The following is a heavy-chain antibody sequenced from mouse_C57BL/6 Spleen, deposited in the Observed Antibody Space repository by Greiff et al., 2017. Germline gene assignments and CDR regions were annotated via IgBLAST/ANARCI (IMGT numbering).Heavy chain of an antibody. CDR1: GYTFTSYW. J-gene: IGHJ4*01. D-gene: IGHD1-1*01. CDR2: IDPSDSYT. Sequence: QVQLQQPGAELVRPGTSVKLSCKASGYTFTSYWMHWVKQRPGQGLEWIGVIDPSDSYTNYNQKFKGKATLTVVPSSSTAYMQLSSLTSEDSAVYYCARGGITTVVAGDAMDYWGQGTSVTVSS. CDR3: ARGGITTVVAGDAMDY. V-gene: IGHV1-59*01.